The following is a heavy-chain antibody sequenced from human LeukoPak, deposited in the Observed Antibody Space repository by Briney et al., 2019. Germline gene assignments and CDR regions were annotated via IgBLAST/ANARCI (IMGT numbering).Heavy chain of an antibody. Sequence: PGGSLRLSCAASGFTFSSYAMSWVRQAPGRGLVWVSRINTDGTRTSYADSVKGRFTISRDNAKNTLFLQMNSLRAEDTAVYYCAREEEGDAFDIWGQGTMVTVSS. CDR3: AREEEGDAFDI. CDR2: INTDGTRT. CDR1: GFTFSSYA. J-gene: IGHJ3*02. V-gene: IGHV3-74*01.